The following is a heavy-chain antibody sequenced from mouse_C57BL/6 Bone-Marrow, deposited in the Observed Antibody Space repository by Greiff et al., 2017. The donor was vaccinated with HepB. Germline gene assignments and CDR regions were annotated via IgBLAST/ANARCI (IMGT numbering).Heavy chain of an antibody. V-gene: IGHV5-17*01. D-gene: IGHD3-3*01. CDR2: FSSSSSTI. CDR1: GFTFSDYG. J-gene: IGHJ2*01. Sequence: EVKLVESGGGLVKPGGSLKLSCAASGFTFSDYGMHWVRQTPEKGLEWVAYFSSSSSTIYYADTVKGRFTISRDNSKNTLFLHMTSLRSEDTAMYYFASSGLAQGYWGKGTTLTVSS. CDR3: ASSGLAQGY.